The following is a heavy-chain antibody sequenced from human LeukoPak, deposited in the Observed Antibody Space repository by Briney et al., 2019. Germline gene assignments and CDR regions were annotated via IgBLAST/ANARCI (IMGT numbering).Heavy chain of an antibody. V-gene: IGHV3-64*01. CDR1: GFTFSSYA. CDR3: AKDLLWFPIQYYFDY. Sequence: GGSLRLSCTASGFTFSSYAMHWVRQAPGKGLEYVSAISSNGGSTYYANSVKGRFTISRDNSKNTLYLQMNSLRAEDTAVYYCAKDLLWFPIQYYFDYWGQGTLVTVSS. J-gene: IGHJ4*02. D-gene: IGHD3-10*01. CDR2: ISSNGGST.